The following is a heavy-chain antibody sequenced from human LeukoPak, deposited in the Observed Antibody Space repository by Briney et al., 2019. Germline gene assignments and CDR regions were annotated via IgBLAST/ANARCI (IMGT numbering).Heavy chain of an antibody. CDR3: ARATKWNYAFDI. CDR2: ISGYNGNT. Sequence: ASVKVSCKASGYTFTSYGITSVRQAPGQGLEWMGWISGYNGNTNYAQNFQGRVTMTTDTSTSTAYMEVRSLRSDDTAVHYCARATKWNYAFDIWGQGTMVTVSS. J-gene: IGHJ3*02. CDR1: GYTFTSYG. D-gene: IGHD1-7*01. V-gene: IGHV1-18*01.